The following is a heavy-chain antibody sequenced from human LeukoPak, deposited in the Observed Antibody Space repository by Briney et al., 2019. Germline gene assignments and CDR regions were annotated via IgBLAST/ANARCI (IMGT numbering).Heavy chain of an antibody. V-gene: IGHV1-2*02. CDR2: INPNSGGT. D-gene: IGHD1-20*01. Sequence: ASVKVSCKASGYTFTGYYMHWVRQAPGQRLEWMGWINPNSGGTNYAQKFQGRVTMTRDTSISTAYMELSRLRSDDTAVYYCARDSVTGTTSGSNWFDPWGQGTLVTVSS. J-gene: IGHJ5*02. CDR1: GYTFTGYY. CDR3: ARDSVTGTTSGSNWFDP.